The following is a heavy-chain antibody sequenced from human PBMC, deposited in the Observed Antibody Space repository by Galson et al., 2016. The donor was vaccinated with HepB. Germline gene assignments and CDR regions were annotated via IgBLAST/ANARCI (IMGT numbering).Heavy chain of an antibody. V-gene: IGHV3-30*19. CDR3: TGGGDIVVLPVAYDAFDV. J-gene: IGHJ3*01. CDR2: ISSDGSTK. D-gene: IGHD2-2*01. Sequence: SLRLSCAASGFTFITYGMHWVRQAPGKGLAWVAIISSDGSTKYYVDPVKGRFTVSRDNFKNTLYLHMSSLGTEDTAVYYCTGGGDIVVLPVAYDAFDVWGHGTMVTVSA. CDR1: GFTFITYG.